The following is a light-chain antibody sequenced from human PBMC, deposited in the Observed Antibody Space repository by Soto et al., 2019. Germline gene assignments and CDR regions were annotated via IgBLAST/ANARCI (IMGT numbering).Light chain of an antibody. J-gene: IGKJ4*01. CDR2: KIS. Sequence: DIQMTQSPSFVSASVGDRVSITCRANQGVGSWLAWYQQKPGKAPILLIYKISTLHSGVPSRFSGSGSGTEFTLTISSLQPEDLATYYGQQARTFPLTFGEGTKVES. V-gene: IGKV1-12*01. CDR3: QQARTFPLT. CDR1: QGVGSW.